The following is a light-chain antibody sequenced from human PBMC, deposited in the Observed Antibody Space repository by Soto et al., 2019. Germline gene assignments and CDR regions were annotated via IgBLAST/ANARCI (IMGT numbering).Light chain of an antibody. J-gene: IGKJ4*01. CDR2: AAS. CDR3: QRSFRTPLT. CDR1: QSISSY. Sequence: DIQMTQSPSSLSASVGDRVTITCRASQSISSYLNWYQQNPGKAHKLLIYAASSVQSGVPSRVSCSGSGTAFTLTISSLPPEDFATYYCQRSFRTPLTFGGGTKVEIK. V-gene: IGKV1-39*01.